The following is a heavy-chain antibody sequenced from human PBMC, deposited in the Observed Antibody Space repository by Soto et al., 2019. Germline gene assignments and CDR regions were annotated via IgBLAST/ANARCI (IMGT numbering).Heavy chain of an antibody. CDR2: ITHGGST. D-gene: IGHD3-3*01. J-gene: IGHJ6*04. V-gene: IGHV4-34*01. CDR1: GGSFSAYS. Sequence: SETLSLTCGVYGGSFSAYSWTWLRQSPGKGLEWIGEITHGGSTDYNPALKSRLVMSVDTSKNQFSLRVTSVTAADAAVYFCARARFDSWSHIYYGLDVLGKGTTVTVSS. CDR3: ARARFDSWSHIYYGLDV.